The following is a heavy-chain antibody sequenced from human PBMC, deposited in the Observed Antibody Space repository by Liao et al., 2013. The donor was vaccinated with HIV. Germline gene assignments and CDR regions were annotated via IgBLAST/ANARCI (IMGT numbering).Heavy chain of an antibody. J-gene: IGHJ4*02. CDR1: DDSVSSSNTY. Sequence: QVQLQESGPGLVKPSETLSLTCIVSDDSVSSSNTYWGWIRQPPGKGLEWIGSIYYSGSTYYNPSLKSRVTMSVDTSKNQFSLKLSSVTAADTAVYYCARSDYGDSFDYWGQGTLVTVSS. CDR2: IYYSGST. D-gene: IGHD4-17*01. CDR3: ARSDYGDSFDY. V-gene: IGHV4-39*07.